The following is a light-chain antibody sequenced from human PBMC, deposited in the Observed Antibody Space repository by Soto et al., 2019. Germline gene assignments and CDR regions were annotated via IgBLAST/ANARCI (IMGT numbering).Light chain of an antibody. CDR1: QSVSRNY. CDR3: QQYGSSPII. CDR2: GASN. V-gene: IGKV3-20*01. Sequence: EVVLTQSPGTLSLSPGERATLSCKASQSVSRNYFAWYQQKPGQAPRLLISGASNSRATGVPDRFSGGGSGTDFILTISRLEPEDFAVYYCQQYGSSPIIFGQGTRLEIK. J-gene: IGKJ5*01.